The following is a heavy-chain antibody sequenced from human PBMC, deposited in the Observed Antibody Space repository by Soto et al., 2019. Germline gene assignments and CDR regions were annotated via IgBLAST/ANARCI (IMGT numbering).Heavy chain of an antibody. CDR1: GFTFNDYY. Sequence: GGSLRLSCVASGFTFNDYYMTWIRQAPGKGLGWVSIISSSSGFANYADSVKGRFTISRDNTKNSLFLQMDSLRVDDTAVYYCARESALERLDYYYALDVWGQGATVTVSS. J-gene: IGHJ6*02. V-gene: IGHV3-11*06. CDR3: ARESALERLDYYYALDV. D-gene: IGHD3-3*01. CDR2: ISSSSGFA.